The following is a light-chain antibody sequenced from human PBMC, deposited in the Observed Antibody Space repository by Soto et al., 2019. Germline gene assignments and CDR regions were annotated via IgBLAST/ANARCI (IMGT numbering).Light chain of an antibody. Sequence: QSVLTQPPSVSGAPGQRVTMSCTGSSSNIGAGCDVHWYQHLPGTAPKLLIYGNTNRPSGVPDRFSGSKSGTSASLAITGLQAEDEADYDCQSYDTSLSGPVVFGGGTQLTVL. J-gene: IGLJ2*01. CDR1: SSNIGAGCD. CDR3: QSYDTSLSGPVV. V-gene: IGLV1-40*01. CDR2: GNT.